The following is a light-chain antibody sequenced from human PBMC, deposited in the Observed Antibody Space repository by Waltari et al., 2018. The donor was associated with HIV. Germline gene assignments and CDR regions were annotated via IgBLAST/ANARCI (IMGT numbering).Light chain of an antibody. Sequence: QSALTQPASVSGSPGQSITISCPVTSSDVGGYNYVSWYQQHPGKAPKLMISEVSNRPSGVTNRFSGSKSGNTASLTISGLQVEDEADYYCSSYTSSSTLYVFGTGTKVTVL. CDR3: SSYTSSSTLYV. J-gene: IGLJ1*01. CDR1: SSDVGGYNY. V-gene: IGLV2-14*01. CDR2: EVS.